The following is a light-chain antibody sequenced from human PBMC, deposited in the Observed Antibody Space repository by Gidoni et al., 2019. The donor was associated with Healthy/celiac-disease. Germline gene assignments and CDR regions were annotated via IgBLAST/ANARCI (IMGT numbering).Light chain of an antibody. CDR3: SSYTSSSTLV. J-gene: IGLJ3*02. Sequence: QSALTQPASVSGSPGQSIPISCTGTSSDVGGYNYVSWYQQHPGKALKLMIYDVSNRPSGVSNRFSGSKSGNTASLTISGLQAEDEADYYCSSYTSSSTLVFGGGTKLTVL. CDR2: DVS. V-gene: IGLV2-14*03. CDR1: SSDVGGYNY.